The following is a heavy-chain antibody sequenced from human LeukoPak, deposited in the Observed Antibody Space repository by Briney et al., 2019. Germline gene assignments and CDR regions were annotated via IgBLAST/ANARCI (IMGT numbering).Heavy chain of an antibody. CDR3: ARAMLATIPYYFDY. CDR2: IYYSGST. CDR1: GGSISSGDYY. V-gene: IGHV4-30-4*08. Sequence: PSQTLSLTCTVSGGSISSGDYYWRWVRQPPGTGLEWIGYIYYSGSTYCNPSLKSRVTISVDTSKNQFSLKLSSVTAADPAVYYCARAMLATIPYYFDYWGQGTLITVSS. J-gene: IGHJ4*02. D-gene: IGHD5-24*01.